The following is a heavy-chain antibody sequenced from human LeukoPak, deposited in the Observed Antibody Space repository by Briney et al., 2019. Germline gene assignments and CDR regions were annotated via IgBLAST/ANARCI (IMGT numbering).Heavy chain of an antibody. CDR1: GFIFSMYL. CDR3: TRDLGIAVADVFDY. Sequence: GGSLRLSCIASGFIFSMYLMHWVRQAPGKGLVWVSRINSDGSSTTYADSVRGRFTISRDNAKSRLYLQMNSLRAEDTAVYYCTRDLGIAVADVFDYWGQGTLVTVSS. D-gene: IGHD6-19*01. J-gene: IGHJ4*02. CDR2: INSDGSST. V-gene: IGHV3-74*01.